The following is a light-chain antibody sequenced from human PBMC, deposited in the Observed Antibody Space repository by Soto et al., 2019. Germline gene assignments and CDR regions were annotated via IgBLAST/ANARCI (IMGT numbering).Light chain of an antibody. Sequence: AIRMTQSPSSLSASTGDRVTITCRASQGISSYLAWYQQKPGKAPKLLIYAASTLQSGVPSRFSGSGSGTDFTLTISCLQSEDFATYCCQQYYSYPQYTFGQGTKLEIK. CDR3: QQYYSYPQYT. CDR1: QGISSY. J-gene: IGKJ2*01. CDR2: AAS. V-gene: IGKV1-8*01.